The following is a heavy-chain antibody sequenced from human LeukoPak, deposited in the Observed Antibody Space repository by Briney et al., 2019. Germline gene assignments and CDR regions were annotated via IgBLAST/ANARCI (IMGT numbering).Heavy chain of an antibody. D-gene: IGHD4-17*01. CDR1: GFPFSNYW. J-gene: IGHJ4*02. CDR2: VYKDGSIT. V-gene: IGHV3-74*01. Sequence: PGGSLRLSCAASGFPFSNYWMHWVRQAPGKGPEWVARVYKDGSITNYADSVKGRFTISRDNAKNTVYLQMNSLRVEDTAVYYCARDDYEGVFDYWGQGTLVTVSS. CDR3: ARDDYEGVFDY.